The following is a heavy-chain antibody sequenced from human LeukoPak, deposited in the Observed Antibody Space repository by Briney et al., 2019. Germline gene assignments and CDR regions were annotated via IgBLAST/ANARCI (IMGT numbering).Heavy chain of an antibody. Sequence: GGSLRLSCAASAFTFSRYGMHWVRQAPGKGLEWVTFIRYDGSKKYYADSVEGRFTISRDNAKNSLYLQMNSLRAEDTAVYYCAKGSLAAGGDYWGQGTLVTVSS. CDR3: AKGSLAAGGDY. CDR1: AFTFSRYG. CDR2: IRYDGSKK. J-gene: IGHJ4*02. V-gene: IGHV3-30*02. D-gene: IGHD2-15*01.